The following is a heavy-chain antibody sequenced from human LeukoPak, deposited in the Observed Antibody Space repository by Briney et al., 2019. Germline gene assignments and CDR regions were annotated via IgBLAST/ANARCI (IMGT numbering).Heavy chain of an antibody. D-gene: IGHD3-10*01. CDR3: ARAVNRGWRNCFDP. CDR2: ISSSSSYI. J-gene: IGHJ5*02. V-gene: IGHV3-21*01. Sequence: GGSLRLSCAASGFTFSSYSMNWVRQAPGKGLEWVSSISSSSSYIYYADSVKGRFTISRDNAKTSVYLQMNSLRVEDTAVYYCARAVNRGWRNCFDPWGQGTLATASS. CDR1: GFTFSSYS.